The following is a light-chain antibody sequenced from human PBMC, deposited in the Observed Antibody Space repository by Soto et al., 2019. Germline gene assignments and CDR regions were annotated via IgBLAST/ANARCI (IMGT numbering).Light chain of an antibody. CDR1: ISNMGAGYD. V-gene: IGLV1-40*01. J-gene: IGLJ1*01. CDR2: GNS. CDR3: QSYDSSLSAYYV. Sequence: QCMLTQAPSVSGAPGQRFTISCTGSISNMGAGYDVDWYQQLPGTAPKLLIYGNSNRPSGVPDRFSGSKSGTSASLAITVLQAEDEADYYCQSYDSSLSAYYVFGTGTKVTVL.